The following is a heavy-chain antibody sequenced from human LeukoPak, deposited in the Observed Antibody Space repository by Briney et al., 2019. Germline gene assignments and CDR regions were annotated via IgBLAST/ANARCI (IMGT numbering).Heavy chain of an antibody. Sequence: GGSLRLSCAASGFTFSSYAMSWVRQAPGKGLEWVSGISGSGGSASYADSVKGRFTISRDNSKNTLYLQMNSPRADDTAVYYCAKDWGGIDYWGQGTLVTVSS. CDR1: GFTFSSYA. J-gene: IGHJ4*02. D-gene: IGHD7-27*01. V-gene: IGHV3-23*01. CDR2: ISGSGGSA. CDR3: AKDWGGIDY.